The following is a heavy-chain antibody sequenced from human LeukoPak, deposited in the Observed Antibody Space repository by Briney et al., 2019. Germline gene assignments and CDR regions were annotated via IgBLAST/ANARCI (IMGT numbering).Heavy chain of an antibody. CDR1: GGSISSGDYY. V-gene: IGHV4-30-4*08. J-gene: IGHJ4*02. CDR2: IYYSGST. CDR3: AREWEWELLYDY. D-gene: IGHD1-26*01. Sequence: PSETLSLTCTVPGGSISSGDYYWSWIRQPPGKGLEWIGYIYYSGSTYYNPSLKSRVTISVDTSKNQFSLKLSSVTAADTAVYYCAREWEWELLYDYWGQGTLVTVSS.